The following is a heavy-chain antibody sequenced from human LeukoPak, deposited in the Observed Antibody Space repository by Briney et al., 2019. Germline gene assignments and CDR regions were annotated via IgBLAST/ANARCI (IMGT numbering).Heavy chain of an antibody. CDR3: ARDDYSFDY. Sequence: GRSLRLSCAASGFTFSSYGMHWVRQAPGKGLEWVAVIWYDGSNKYYADSVKGRFTISRDNSKNTLYLQMNSLRAEDTDVYYCARDDYSFDYWGQGTLVTVSS. V-gene: IGHV3-33*01. D-gene: IGHD4/OR15-4a*01. CDR1: GFTFSSYG. J-gene: IGHJ4*02. CDR2: IWYDGSNK.